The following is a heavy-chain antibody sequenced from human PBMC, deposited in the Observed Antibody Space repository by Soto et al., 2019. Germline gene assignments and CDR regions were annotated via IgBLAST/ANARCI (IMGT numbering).Heavy chain of an antibody. CDR3: ASWAGYCSGGSCLSYGMDV. V-gene: IGHV1-69*06. CDR1: GRTFSSYA. D-gene: IGHD2-15*01. Sequence: SPVKAVRKASGRTFSSYAIRWVRQPPGQGLEWMGGIIPIFGTANYAQKFQGRVTITADKSTSTAYMELSSLRSEDTAVYYCASWAGYCSGGSCLSYGMDVWG. CDR2: IIPIFGTA. J-gene: IGHJ6*02.